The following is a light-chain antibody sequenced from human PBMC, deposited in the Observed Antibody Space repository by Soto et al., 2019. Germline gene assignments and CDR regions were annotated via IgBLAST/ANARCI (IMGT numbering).Light chain of an antibody. CDR2: GAS. Sequence: EIVLTQSPGTLSLSPGGRATPSCRASQSISDTLAWYQQKPGQAPRLLIYGASRRATGFPARFSGSGSGTDFTLTISSLQSEDFAVYYCQQYDNWPWTFGQGTKVDIK. CDR3: QQYDNWPWT. CDR1: QSISDT. J-gene: IGKJ1*01. V-gene: IGKV3-15*01.